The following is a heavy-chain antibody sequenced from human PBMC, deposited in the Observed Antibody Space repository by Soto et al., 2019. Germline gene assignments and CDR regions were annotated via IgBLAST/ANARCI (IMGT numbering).Heavy chain of an antibody. CDR3: ARADPDASVGY. CDR2: ISYSGST. Sequence: SETLSLTCTVSGGSMSSHYWTWLRQPPGKGLEWIGYISYSGSTYYNPSLKSRVTISADTSRNQFSLKLSSVIAADTAVYYCARADPDASVGYWGQVTLVTV. V-gene: IGHV4-59*11. D-gene: IGHD3-16*01. CDR1: GGSMSSHY. J-gene: IGHJ4*02.